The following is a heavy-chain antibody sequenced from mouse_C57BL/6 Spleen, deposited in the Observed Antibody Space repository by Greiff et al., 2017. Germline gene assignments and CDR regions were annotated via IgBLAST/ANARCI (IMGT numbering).Heavy chain of an antibody. CDR3: ARHGIGTAFSY. D-gene: IGHD1-1*01. CDR1: EYEFTSHD. CDR2: INSDGGST. Sequence: EVKLVESGGGLVQPGESLKLSCESNEYEFTSHDMYWVRKTPEKRLELVAAINSDGGSTYYPDTMERRVIISRDNTKKTLYLQMSSLGSEDTALDYCARHGIGTAFSYWGPGTLVTVSA. V-gene: IGHV5-2*01. J-gene: IGHJ3*01.